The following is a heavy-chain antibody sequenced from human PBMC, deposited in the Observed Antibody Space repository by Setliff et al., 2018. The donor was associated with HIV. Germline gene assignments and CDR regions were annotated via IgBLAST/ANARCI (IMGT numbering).Heavy chain of an antibody. CDR2: ISPYNGNT. CDR1: GYPFTSYG. Sequence: ASVKVSCKASGYPFTSYGISWVRQAPGQGLEWMGWISPYNGNTEYERKVQGRVAMTTDTSTSTAYMELRSLRSDDTAVYFCAREYRATLNFRVAFDIWGQGTMVTVSS. V-gene: IGHV1-18*01. CDR3: AREYRATLNFRVAFDI. J-gene: IGHJ3*02. D-gene: IGHD3-10*01.